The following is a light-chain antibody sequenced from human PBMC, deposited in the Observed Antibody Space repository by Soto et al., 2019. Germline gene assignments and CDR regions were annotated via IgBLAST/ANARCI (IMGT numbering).Light chain of an antibody. CDR2: DAS. Sequence: DIQMTQSPTTLSASVGDRVIITCRASQRMSAWLAWYQQKPGIAPKLLIYDASSLEDGVPSRFSGSGSGTAFTLTINSLQPDDFATYYCQQYDTYPWTFGQGTKVEIK. CDR1: QRMSAW. CDR3: QQYDTYPWT. V-gene: IGKV1-5*01. J-gene: IGKJ1*01.